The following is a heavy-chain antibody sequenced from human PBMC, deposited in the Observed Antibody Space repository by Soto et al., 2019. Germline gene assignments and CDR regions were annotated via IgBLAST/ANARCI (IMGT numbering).Heavy chain of an antibody. J-gene: IGHJ4*02. CDR1: GYSISSGYY. CDR2: IYHSGST. Sequence: SETLSLTCAVYGYSISSGYYWGWIRQPPGKGLEWIGSIYHSGSTYYNPSLKSRVTISVDTSKNQFSLKLSSVTAADTAVYYCASMYYDSSGYPTYAFDYWGQGTLVTVSS. CDR3: ASMYYDSSGYPTYAFDY. D-gene: IGHD3-22*01. V-gene: IGHV4-38-2*01.